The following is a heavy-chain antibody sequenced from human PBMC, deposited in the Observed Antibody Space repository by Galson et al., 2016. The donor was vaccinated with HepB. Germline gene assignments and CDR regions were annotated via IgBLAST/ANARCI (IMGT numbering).Heavy chain of an antibody. CDR3: ARDSGTIPRGYSYGTLWGY. D-gene: IGHD5-18*01. Sequence: SVKVSCKASGGTFSSYAISWVRQAPGQGLEWMGRIIPILGIANYAQKFQGRVTITADKSTSTAYMELSSLRSEDTAVYYCARDSGTIPRGYSYGTLWGYWGQGTLVTVSS. CDR1: GGTFSSYA. CDR2: IIPILGIA. J-gene: IGHJ4*02. V-gene: IGHV1-69*04.